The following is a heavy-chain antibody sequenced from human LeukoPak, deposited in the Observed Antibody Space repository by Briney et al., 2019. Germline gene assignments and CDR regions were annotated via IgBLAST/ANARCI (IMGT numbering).Heavy chain of an antibody. V-gene: IGHV1-18*01. J-gene: IGHJ6*03. CDR3: ARDQGQEWLRIEIDYYYYMDV. D-gene: IGHD5-12*01. Sequence: GASVKVSCKASGYTFTSYGISWVRQAPGQGLEWMRWISAYNGNTNYAQKLQGRVTMTRDTSISTAYMELSRLRSDDTAVYYCARDQGQEWLRIEIDYYYYMDVWGKGTTVTVSS. CDR1: GYTFTSYG. CDR2: ISAYNGNT.